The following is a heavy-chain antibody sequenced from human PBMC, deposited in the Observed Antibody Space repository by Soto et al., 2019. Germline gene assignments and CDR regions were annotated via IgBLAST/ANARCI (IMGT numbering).Heavy chain of an antibody. V-gene: IGHV3-30*18. CDR3: AKDRAAGGYSYGFGSFDY. Sequence: GGSLRLSCAASGFTFSSYGMHWVRQAPGKGLEWVAVISYDGSNKYYADSVKGRFTIPRDNSKNTLYLQMNSLRAEDTAVYYCAKDRAAGGYSYGFGSFDYWGQGTLVTVS. J-gene: IGHJ4*02. CDR1: GFTFSSYG. CDR2: ISYDGSNK. D-gene: IGHD5-18*01.